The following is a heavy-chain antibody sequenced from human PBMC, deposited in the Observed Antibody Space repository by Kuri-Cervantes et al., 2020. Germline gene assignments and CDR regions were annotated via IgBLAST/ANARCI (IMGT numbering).Heavy chain of an antibody. J-gene: IGHJ4*02. Sequence: GSLRLSCTVSGGSVSSGSYYWSWIRQPPGKGLEWIGYIYYSGSTNYNPSLKSRVTISVDTSKNQFSLKLSSVTAADTAVYYCARISGSSLDYWGQGTLVTVSS. CDR2: IYYSGST. CDR1: GGSVSSGSYY. D-gene: IGHD1-26*01. CDR3: ARISGSSLDY. V-gene: IGHV4-61*01.